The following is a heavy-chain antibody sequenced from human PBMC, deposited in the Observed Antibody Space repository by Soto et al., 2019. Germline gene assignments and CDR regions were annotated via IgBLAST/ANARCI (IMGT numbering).Heavy chain of an antibody. Sequence: QVQLVQSGGEVKKPGASVKVSCKASGYTFTSSGISWVRQAPGQGLEWMGWISAYNVNTNYGQKFQGRVTMTTDTSTSTAYMELRSLRSDDTVVYYCARVFGSGTQSAFFFDYWGQGTLVTVSS. D-gene: IGHD3-10*01. CDR3: ARVFGSGTQSAFFFDY. CDR1: GYTFTSSG. CDR2: ISAYNVNT. J-gene: IGHJ4*02. V-gene: IGHV1-18*04.